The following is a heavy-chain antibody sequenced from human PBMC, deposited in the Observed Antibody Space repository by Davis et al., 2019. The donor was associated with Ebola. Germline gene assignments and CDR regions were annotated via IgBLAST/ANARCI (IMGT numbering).Heavy chain of an antibody. J-gene: IGHJ3*02. Sequence: PGGSLRLSCAASGFTFSDHYMDWVRQAPGQGLEWVARIRNKGNSYTTEYAASVKGRFTISRDESQRSLYLLMNSLKTEDTAVFYGAGGSVNTAFRAFEIWGHGTMVTVSS. V-gene: IGHV3-72*01. D-gene: IGHD5-18*01. CDR2: IRNKGNSYTT. CDR3: AGGSVNTAFRAFEI. CDR1: GFTFSDHY.